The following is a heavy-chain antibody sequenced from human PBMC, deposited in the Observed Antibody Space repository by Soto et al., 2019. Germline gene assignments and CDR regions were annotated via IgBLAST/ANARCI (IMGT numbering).Heavy chain of an antibody. Sequence: SETLSLTCTVSGGSISSGDYYWNWIRQPPGRALEWIGYTHYSGSTYYNPSLKSRVTISVDTSKNQFSLMLSSVTAADTAVYYCARGAGGYSYGNFDYWGQGTLVTVSS. J-gene: IGHJ4*02. V-gene: IGHV4-30-4*01. CDR1: GGSISSGDYY. CDR2: THYSGST. CDR3: ARGAGGYSYGNFDY. D-gene: IGHD5-18*01.